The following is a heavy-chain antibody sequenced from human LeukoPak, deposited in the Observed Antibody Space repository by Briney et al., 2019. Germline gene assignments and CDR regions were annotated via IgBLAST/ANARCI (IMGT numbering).Heavy chain of an antibody. Sequence: PSETLSLTCTVSGGSISPYYWSWFRQPPGKGLEWIGYIFYSGTTNYNPSLQSRVTILVDTSKNQFSLKLSSVTAADTAVYYCARARGGARNFDYWGQGTLVTVSS. J-gene: IGHJ4*02. D-gene: IGHD3-10*01. CDR2: IFYSGTT. V-gene: IGHV4-59*12. CDR1: GGSISPYY. CDR3: ARARGGARNFDY.